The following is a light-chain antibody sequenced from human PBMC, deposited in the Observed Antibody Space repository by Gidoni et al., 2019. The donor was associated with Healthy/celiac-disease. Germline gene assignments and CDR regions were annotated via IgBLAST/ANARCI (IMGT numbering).Light chain of an antibody. CDR2: WAA. Sequence: DIVLTQSPDSLAVSLGERATINCKSRQSVLYSSNNKNYLAWYQQKPGQPPKLLIYWAATREAGVPDRFSGSGSGTDFTLTISSRQEEDVAVYYCQQYYSTPYTFGQXTKLEIK. J-gene: IGKJ2*01. CDR3: QQYYSTPYT. V-gene: IGKV4-1*01. CDR1: QSVLYSSNNKNY.